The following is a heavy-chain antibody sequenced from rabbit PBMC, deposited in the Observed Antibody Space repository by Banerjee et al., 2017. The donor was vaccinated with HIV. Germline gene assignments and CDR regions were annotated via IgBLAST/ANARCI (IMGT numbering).Heavy chain of an antibody. D-gene: IGHD4-2*01. CDR1: GFSFSSSYY. Sequence: QSLEESGGDLVKPGASLTLTCTASGFSFSSSYYMCWVRQTPGKGLEWIACIYAGSSGSAYYGRCAKGRFTISKTSSTTLHLRMASLSAADTATYFCARGDDGNFNLWGQGALVPVS. V-gene: IGHV1S40*01. CDR2: IYAGSSGSA. J-gene: IGHJ4*01. CDR3: ARGDDGNFNL.